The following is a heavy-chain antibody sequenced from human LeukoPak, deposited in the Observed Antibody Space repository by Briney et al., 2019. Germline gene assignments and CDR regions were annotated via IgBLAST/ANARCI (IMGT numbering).Heavy chain of an antibody. CDR1: GFTFSSFD. J-gene: IGHJ3*02. D-gene: IGHD3-3*01. CDR3: ARAVRGFYDAFDI. CDR2: IGTAGDT. V-gene: IGHV3-13*04. Sequence: PGGSLRLSCAASGFTFSSFDMHWVRQATGKGLEWASAIGTAGDTYYPGSVKGRFTISGENAKNSLYLQMNSLRAGDTAVYYCARAVRGFYDAFDIWGQGTMVTVSS.